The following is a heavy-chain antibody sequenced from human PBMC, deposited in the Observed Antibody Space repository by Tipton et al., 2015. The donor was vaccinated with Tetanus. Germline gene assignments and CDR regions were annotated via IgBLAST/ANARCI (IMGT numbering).Heavy chain of an antibody. D-gene: IGHD1-14*01. CDR1: GFTVSTNY. J-gene: IGHJ4*02. V-gene: IGHV3-23*01. CDR3: ARGHINRPETGDF. CDR2: ISGSGDIT. Sequence: SLRLSCAVSGFTVSTNYLSWIRQAPGQGLEWVSGISGSGDITNYADSVKGRFTISRDNSKNKLYLQMNSLRDEDTAVYYCARGHINRPETGDFWGQGTLVTVSS.